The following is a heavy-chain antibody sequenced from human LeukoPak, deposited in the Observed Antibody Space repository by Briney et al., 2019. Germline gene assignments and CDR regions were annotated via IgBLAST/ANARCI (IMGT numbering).Heavy chain of an antibody. CDR2: IDYRGRT. V-gene: IGHV4-39*01. CDR1: GDSISSSNFH. Sequence: PAETLSLTCRVSGDSISSSNFHWGWIRPSPGKGLEGIGTIDYRGRTFYNPSLNNRVTISADTSRNQLSLKLSSVTATDTAIYYCVRRVNTYGGWFDRWGQGALVTVSS. J-gene: IGHJ5*02. D-gene: IGHD5-18*01. CDR3: VRRVNTYGGWFDR.